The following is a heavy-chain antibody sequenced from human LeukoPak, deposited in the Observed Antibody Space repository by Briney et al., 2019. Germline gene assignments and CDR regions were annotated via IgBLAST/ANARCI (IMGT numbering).Heavy chain of an antibody. V-gene: IGHV4-38-2*01. D-gene: IGHD3-16*01. Sequence: SETLSLTCSVSGYSIRSGYQWGWIRQAPGKGLEWIGSINYSGRTYDNPSLKSRVTISIDTSKNQIFLKLRSTTAADTAVYYCARTFYPTRGGNFYYMDVWGKGATVTISS. CDR3: ARTFYPTRGGNFYYMDV. CDR2: INYSGRT. CDR1: GYSIRSGYQ. J-gene: IGHJ6*03.